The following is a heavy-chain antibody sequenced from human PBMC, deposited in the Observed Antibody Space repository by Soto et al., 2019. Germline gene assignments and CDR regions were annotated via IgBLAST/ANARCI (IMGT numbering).Heavy chain of an antibody. D-gene: IGHD1-26*01. Sequence: EVQLVESGGGLVQPGESLRLSCAASGLTCRSYWMHWVRQAPGKGLVWVSRINTDGSVAMYVDSVKGRFTISRDNDKNTLYLHMKCLRDEYTAVYYCVWDMQLWRLHFWGQGTLVTVSS. CDR2: INTDGSVA. J-gene: IGHJ4*02. CDR3: VWDMQLWRLHF. CDR1: GLTCRSYW. V-gene: IGHV3-74*03.